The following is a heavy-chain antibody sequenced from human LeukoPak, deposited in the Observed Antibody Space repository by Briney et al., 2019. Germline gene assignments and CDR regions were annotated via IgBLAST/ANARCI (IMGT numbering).Heavy chain of an antibody. CDR2: IRSKAYGGTT. J-gene: IGHJ4*02. CDR1: GFTFGDYA. V-gene: IGHV3-49*03. D-gene: IGHD6-13*01. CDR3: TRVGVGQQLVPPHLDY. Sequence: GGSLRLSCTASGFTFGDYAMSWFRQAPGKGLEWVGFIRSKAYGGTTEYAASVKGRFTISRDDSKSIAYLQMNSLKTEDTAVYYCTRVGVGQQLVPPHLDYWGQGTLVTVSS.